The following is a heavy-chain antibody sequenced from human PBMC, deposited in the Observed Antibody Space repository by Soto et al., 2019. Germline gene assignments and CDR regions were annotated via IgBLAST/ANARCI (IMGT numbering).Heavy chain of an antibody. V-gene: IGHV3-30*03. J-gene: IGHJ4*02. CDR2: ISYDGSNK. CDR3: ARQEGDHYYFDY. D-gene: IGHD2-21*02. CDR1: GFTFSIYG. Sequence: QVQLVESGGGVVQPGRSLRLSCAAPGFTFSIYGMHWVRQAPGKGLEWVAVISYDGSNKYYVDSVKGRFTISRDNSKNTLYLQMNSLRAEDTAVYYCARQEGDHYYFDYWGQGTLVTVSS.